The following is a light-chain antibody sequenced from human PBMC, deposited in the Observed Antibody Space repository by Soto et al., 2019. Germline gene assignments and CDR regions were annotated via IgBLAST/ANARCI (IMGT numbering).Light chain of an antibody. J-gene: IGLJ2*01. Sequence: QSVLTQPPSVSAAPGQKVTISCSGSSSNIGSNYVSWYQQLPGTAPKLLIYDNVKRPSGIPDRFSGSQSGNAASLTISGLQAEDEAHYYCSSFTSRSTLIFGGGTKLTVL. CDR2: DNV. CDR1: SSNIGSNY. CDR3: SSFTSRSTLI. V-gene: IGLV1-51*01.